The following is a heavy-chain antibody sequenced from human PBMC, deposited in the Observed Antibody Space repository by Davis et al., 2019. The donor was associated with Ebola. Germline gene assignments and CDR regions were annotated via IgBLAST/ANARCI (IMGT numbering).Heavy chain of an antibody. Sequence: GESLKISCAASGFTFSSYWMSWVRQAPGKGLEWVANIKQGGSEKYYVDSVKGRFTISRDNAKNSLYLQMNSLRAEDTAVYYCARENYDILTGYLDYWGQGTLVTVSS. J-gene: IGHJ4*02. D-gene: IGHD3-9*01. CDR1: GFTFSSYW. CDR2: IKQGGSEK. V-gene: IGHV3-7*01. CDR3: ARENYDILTGYLDY.